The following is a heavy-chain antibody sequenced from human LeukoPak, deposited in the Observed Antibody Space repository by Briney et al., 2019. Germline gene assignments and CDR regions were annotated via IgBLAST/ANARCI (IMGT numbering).Heavy chain of an antibody. D-gene: IGHD1-26*01. J-gene: IGHJ4*02. CDR1: GFTFSDYY. V-gene: IGHV3-11*06. CDR3: ARVLPPRYSGSRTGGYYFDY. Sequence: PGGSLRLSCAASGFTFSDYYMSWIRQAPGKGLEWVSYISSSSSYTHYADSVKGRFTISRDNAKNPLYLQMNSLRAEDTAVYYCARVLPPRYSGSRTGGYYFDYWGQGTLVTVSS. CDR2: ISSSSSYT.